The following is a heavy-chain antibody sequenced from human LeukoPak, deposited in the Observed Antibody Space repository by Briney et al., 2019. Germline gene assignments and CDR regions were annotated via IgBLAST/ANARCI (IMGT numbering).Heavy chain of an antibody. D-gene: IGHD3-10*01. CDR3: ARDPVFGSGTYGWFDP. Sequence: GASVKVSCKASGGTFSSYAISWVRQAPGQGLEWMGGIRPMFGTTNYAQKFQGRLTMSADESTSAAYMELSSLRSDDTAVYYCARDPVFGSGTYGWFDPWGQGTLVTVSS. J-gene: IGHJ5*02. CDR1: GGTFSSYA. V-gene: IGHV1-69*13. CDR2: IRPMFGTT.